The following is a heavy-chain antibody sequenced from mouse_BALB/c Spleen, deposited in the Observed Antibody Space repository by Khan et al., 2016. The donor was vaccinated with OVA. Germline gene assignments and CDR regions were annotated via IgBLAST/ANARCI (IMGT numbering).Heavy chain of an antibody. V-gene: IGHV5-17*02. Sequence: EVQLQESGGGLVQPGGSRKLSCAASGFTFSSFGMHWVRQAPEKGLEWVAYISSGSSTIYYADTVKGRFTISRDNPKNTLFLQMASLRSEDTAMYYCARTGYYYFDYWGQGTTLTVSS. CDR1: GFTFSSFG. J-gene: IGHJ2*01. CDR3: ARTGYYYFDY. CDR2: ISSGSSTI. D-gene: IGHD2-3*01.